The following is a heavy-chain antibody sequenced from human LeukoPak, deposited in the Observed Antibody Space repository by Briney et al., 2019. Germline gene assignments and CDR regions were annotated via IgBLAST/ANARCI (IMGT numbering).Heavy chain of an antibody. CDR1: GYTFTGYY. V-gene: IGHV1-2*02. D-gene: IGHD2-15*01. J-gene: IGHJ4*02. Sequence: ASVKVSCKASGYTFTGYYMHWLRQAPGQGLEWLGWINPNSGATNYAQNFQGRVTMTRDTSISTAYMELTRLRSDDTAAYFCARDGYCSGGTCPDLDYWGQGTLVTVSS. CDR3: ARDGYCSGGTCPDLDY. CDR2: INPNSGAT.